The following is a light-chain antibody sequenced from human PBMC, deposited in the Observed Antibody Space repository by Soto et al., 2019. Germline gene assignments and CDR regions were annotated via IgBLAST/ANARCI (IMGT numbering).Light chain of an antibody. CDR3: QQYDNLPLT. CDR1: QDISNY. V-gene: IGKV1-33*01. J-gene: IGKJ4*01. CDR2: DAS. Sequence: DIQMTQPPSSLSASVGDRVTITCQASQDISNYLNWYQQKPGKAPKLLIYDASNLETGVPSRFSGSGFVTDFTFTIIRLQLEDIATYYCQQYDNLPLTFGGGTKVDIK.